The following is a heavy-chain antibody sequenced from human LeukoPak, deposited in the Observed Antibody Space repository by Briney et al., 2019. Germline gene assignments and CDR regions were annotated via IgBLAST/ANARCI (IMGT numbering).Heavy chain of an antibody. CDR3: ARVELVWFDP. J-gene: IGHJ5*02. D-gene: IGHD1-7*01. CDR1: GGSISSYY. V-gene: IGHV4-4*09. Sequence: SETLSLTCTVSGGSISSYYWSWIRQPPGKGLEWIGYIYTSGSTNYNPSLKSRVTISVDTSKNQFSLKLSSVTAADTAMYYCARVELVWFDPWGQGTLVTVSS. CDR2: IYTSGST.